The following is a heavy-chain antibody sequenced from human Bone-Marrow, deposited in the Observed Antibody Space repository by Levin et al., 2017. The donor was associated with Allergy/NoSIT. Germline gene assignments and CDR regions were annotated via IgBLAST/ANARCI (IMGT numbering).Heavy chain of an antibody. D-gene: IGHD2-2*01. J-gene: IGHJ5*02. Sequence: ASVKVSCKASGYTFTGYYMHWVRQAPGQGLEWMGRINPNSGGTNYAQKFQGRVTMTRDTSISTAYMELSRLRSDDTAVYYCARDSFYLSGSTRWWVTAAFDPWGQGTLVTVSS. V-gene: IGHV1-2*06. CDR1: GYTFTGYY. CDR3: ARDSFYLSGSTRWWVTAAFDP. CDR2: INPNSGGT.